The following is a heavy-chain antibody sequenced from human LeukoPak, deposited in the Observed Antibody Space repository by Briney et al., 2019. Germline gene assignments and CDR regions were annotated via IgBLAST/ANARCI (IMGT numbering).Heavy chain of an antibody. D-gene: IGHD3-22*01. J-gene: IGHJ4*02. V-gene: IGHV3-48*02. CDR3: ARAKGDYYDSSGYYLNY. CDR2: ITGSSSTI. Sequence: PGGSLRLSCAASGFTFSDYGMNWVRQAPGKGLEWVSYITGSSSTIYYADSVKGRFTISRDNAKNSLYLQMNSLRDEDTAVYYCARAKGDYYDSSGYYLNYWGQGTLVTVSS. CDR1: GFTFSDYG.